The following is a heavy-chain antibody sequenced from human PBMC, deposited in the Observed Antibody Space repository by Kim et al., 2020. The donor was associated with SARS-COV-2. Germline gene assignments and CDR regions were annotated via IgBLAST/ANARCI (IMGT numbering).Heavy chain of an antibody. CDR2: IWYDGSNK. CDR3: ARNSPEAYSMWDFDY. Sequence: GGSLRLSCAASGFTFSSYGMHWVRQAPGKGLEWVAVIWYDGSNKYYADSVKGRFTISRDNSKNTLYLQMNSLRAEDTAVYYCARNSPEAYSMWDFDYWGQGTLVTVSS. CDR1: GFTFSSYG. J-gene: IGHJ4*02. D-gene: IGHD1-26*01. V-gene: IGHV3-33*01.